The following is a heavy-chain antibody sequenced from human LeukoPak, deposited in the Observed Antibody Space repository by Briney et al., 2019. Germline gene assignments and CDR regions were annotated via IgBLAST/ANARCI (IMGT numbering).Heavy chain of an antibody. CDR2: ISSSSYI. V-gene: IGHV3-21*01. J-gene: IGHJ3*02. D-gene: IGHD6-19*01. CDR1: GFTFSSFS. CDR3: ARGGYSSGWYVAFDI. Sequence: GGSLRLSCAASGFTFSSFSMNWVRQAPGKGLEWVSSISSSSYIYYADSVKGRFTISRDNAKNSLYLQMNSLRAEDTAVYYCARGGYSSGWYVAFDIWGQGTMVTVSS.